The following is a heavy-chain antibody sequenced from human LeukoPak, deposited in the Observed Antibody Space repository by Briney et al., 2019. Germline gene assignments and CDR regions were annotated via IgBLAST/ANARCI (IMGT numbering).Heavy chain of an antibody. CDR2: IYYSGNT. CDR3: ARRGDGYNRIDY. D-gene: IGHD5-24*01. V-gene: IGHV4-59*01. Sequence: SETLSLTCTVSGDSISSYYWSWIRQPPGKGLEWLGYIYYSGNTNYNPSLKSRVTISVDTSKKQFSLKLSSVTAADTAVYYCARRGDGYNRIDYWGQGTLVTVSS. J-gene: IGHJ4*02. CDR1: GDSISSYY.